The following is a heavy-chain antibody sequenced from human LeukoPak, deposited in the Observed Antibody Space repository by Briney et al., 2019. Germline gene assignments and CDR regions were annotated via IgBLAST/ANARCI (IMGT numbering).Heavy chain of an antibody. Sequence: ASVKVSCKASGYTFTSYYMHWVRQAPGQGLEWMGIINPSGGSTSYAQKFQGRVTMTRDMSTSTVYMELSRLRSDDTAVYYCATTTGQWLEKYDYWGQGTLVTVSS. CDR2: INPSGGST. CDR1: GYTFTSYY. CDR3: ATTTGQWLEKYDY. D-gene: IGHD6-19*01. V-gene: IGHV1-46*01. J-gene: IGHJ4*02.